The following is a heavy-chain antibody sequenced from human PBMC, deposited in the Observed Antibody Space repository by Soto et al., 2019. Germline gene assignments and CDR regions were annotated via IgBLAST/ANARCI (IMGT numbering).Heavy chain of an antibody. CDR1: GGTFSSYA. CDR2: IIPIFGTA. Sequence: QVQLVQSGAEVKKPGSSVKVXXKASGGTFSSYAISWVRQAPGQGLEWMGGIIPIFGTANYAQKFQGRVTITADESTSTAYMELSSLRSEDTAVXXXXXXXXXXXXXXXFDIWGQGTMVTVSS. J-gene: IGHJ3*02. CDR3: XXXXXXXXXXXXFDI. V-gene: IGHV1-69*12.